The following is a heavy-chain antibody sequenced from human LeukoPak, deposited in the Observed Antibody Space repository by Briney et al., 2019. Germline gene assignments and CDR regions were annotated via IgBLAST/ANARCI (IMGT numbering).Heavy chain of an antibody. CDR2: IYNSGST. CDR3: ARGAPPDS. J-gene: IGHJ4*02. CDR1: GASYNTGDYY. Sequence: SETLSLTCIVSGASYNTGDYYWNWIRQHPGKGLEWIGYIYNSGSTYYNPSLKSRVTISVDTSKNHFSLRLTSVTAADSAVYYCARGAPPDSWGQGTLVTVSS. V-gene: IGHV4-31*03.